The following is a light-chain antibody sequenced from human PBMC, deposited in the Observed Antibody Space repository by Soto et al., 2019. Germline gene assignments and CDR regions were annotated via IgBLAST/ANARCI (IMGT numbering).Light chain of an antibody. CDR3: CSYAVRDTFYV. CDR2: DVS. V-gene: IGLV2-11*01. J-gene: IGLJ1*01. Sequence: QSALTQPRSVSGSPGQSVIISCTGTSNDVGAYNYVSWYQQHPGKAPKLVIYDVSKRPLGVPARFSGSKSGNTASLTISGLQAEDEADYFCCSYAVRDTFYVFGTGTKVTVL. CDR1: SNDVGAYNY.